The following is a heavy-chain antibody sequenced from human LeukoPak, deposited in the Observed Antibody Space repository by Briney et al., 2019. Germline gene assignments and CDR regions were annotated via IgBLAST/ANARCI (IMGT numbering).Heavy chain of an antibody. CDR3: AKDRAAAGCYFDY. V-gene: IGHV3-9*01. CDR2: ISWNSGSI. CDR1: GFTFDDYA. Sequence: GGSLRLSCAASGFTFDDYAMHWVRQAPGKGLEWVSGISWNSGSIGYADSVKGRFTISRDNAKNSLYLQMNSLRAEDTALYYCAKDRAAAGCYFDYWGQGTLVTVSS. J-gene: IGHJ4*02. D-gene: IGHD6-13*01.